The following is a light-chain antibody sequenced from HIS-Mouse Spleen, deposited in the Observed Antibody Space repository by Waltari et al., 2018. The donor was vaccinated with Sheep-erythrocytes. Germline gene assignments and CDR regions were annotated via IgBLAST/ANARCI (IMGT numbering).Light chain of an antibody. CDR3: CSYAGSYNHV. V-gene: IGLV2-11*01. Sequence: QSALTQPRSVSGSPGQSVTISCTGTSSDVGGYNYVSWYQQHPAKAPKLIIYDVSKRPSGVPDRFSGSKSGNTASLTISGLQAEDEADYYCCSYAGSYNHVFATGTKVTVL. J-gene: IGLJ1*01. CDR1: SSDVGGYNY. CDR2: DVS.